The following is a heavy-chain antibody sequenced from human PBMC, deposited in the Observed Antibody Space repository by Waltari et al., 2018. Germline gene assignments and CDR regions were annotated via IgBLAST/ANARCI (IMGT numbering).Heavy chain of an antibody. D-gene: IGHD3-9*01. V-gene: IGHV1-46*01. CDR2: INPRGGST. J-gene: IGHJ4*02. CDR1: GYTFTRSS. Sequence: QVQLVQSGAEVTTPGASVKVSCKASGYTFTRSSMHWVRQAPGQGFEWMGLINPRGGSTSDAQNVQGRMTMTRDTSTSTLYMELSSLRYEDTAVYYCARVGSSDWAKFDYWGQGTLVTVSS. CDR3: ARVGSSDWAKFDY.